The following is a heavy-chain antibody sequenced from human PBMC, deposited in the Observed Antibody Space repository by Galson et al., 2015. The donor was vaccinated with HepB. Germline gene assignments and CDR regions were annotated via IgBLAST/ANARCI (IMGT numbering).Heavy chain of an antibody. CDR1: GFTFSNAW. CDR3: TTENPLTNLRHFDWLQQYYFDY. Sequence: SLRLSCAASGFTFSNAWMNWVRQAPGKGLEWVGRIKSKTDGGTTDYAAPVKGRFTISRDDSKNTLYLQMNSLKTEDTAVYYCTTENPLTNLRHFDWLQQYYFDYWGQGTLVTVSS. J-gene: IGHJ4*02. V-gene: IGHV3-15*07. D-gene: IGHD3-9*01. CDR2: IKSKTDGGTT.